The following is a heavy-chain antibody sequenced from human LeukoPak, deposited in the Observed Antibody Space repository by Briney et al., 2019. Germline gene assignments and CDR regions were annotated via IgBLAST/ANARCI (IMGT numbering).Heavy chain of an antibody. Sequence: SETLSLTCTVSGGSISSGDYYWSWSRQPPGKGLEWIGYIYYSGSTYYNPSLKSRVTISVDTSKNQFSLKLSSVTAADTAVYYCARDPKLRHYYYGMDVWGQGTTVTVSS. CDR1: GGSISSGDYY. J-gene: IGHJ6*02. D-gene: IGHD4-17*01. CDR3: ARDPKLRHYYYGMDV. V-gene: IGHV4-30-4*01. CDR2: IYYSGST.